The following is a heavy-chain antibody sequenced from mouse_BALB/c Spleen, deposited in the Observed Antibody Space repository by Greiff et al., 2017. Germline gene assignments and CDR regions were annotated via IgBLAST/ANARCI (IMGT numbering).Heavy chain of an antibody. Sequence: VQLKESGGGLVKPGGSLKLSCAASGFTFSSYTMSWVRQTPEKRLEWVATISSGGSYTYYPDSVKGRFTISRDNAKNTLYLQMSSLKSEDTAMYYCTREETARATFFDYWGQGTTLTVSS. D-gene: IGHD3-2*01. CDR2: ISSGGSYT. CDR3: TREETARATFFDY. J-gene: IGHJ2*01. V-gene: IGHV5-6-4*01. CDR1: GFTFSSYT.